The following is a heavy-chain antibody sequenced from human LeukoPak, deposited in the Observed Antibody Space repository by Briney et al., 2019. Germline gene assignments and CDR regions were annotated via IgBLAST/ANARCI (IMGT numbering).Heavy chain of an antibody. CDR3: ARGQSSSSHYYYYMDV. D-gene: IGHD6-6*01. CDR2: IKKDGSEK. CDR1: GFTFSSYW. V-gene: IGHV3-7*01. J-gene: IGHJ6*03. Sequence: GGSLRLSCAASGFTFSSYWMSWVRQAPGKGLEWVANIKKDGSEKYYVDSVKGRFTISRDNAKNSLYLQMNSLRAEDTAVYYCARGQSSSSHYYYYMDVWGKGTTVTVSS.